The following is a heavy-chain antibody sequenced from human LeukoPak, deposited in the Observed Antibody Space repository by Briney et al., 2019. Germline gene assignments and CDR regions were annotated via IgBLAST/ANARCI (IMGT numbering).Heavy chain of an antibody. J-gene: IGHJ4*02. CDR3: ATFAMVRGTYYFDY. Sequence: ASVKVSCKVSGYTLTELSMHWVRQAPGKGLEWMEGFDPEDGETIYAQKFQGRVTMTEDTSTDTAYMELSSLRSEDTAVYYCATFAMVRGTYYFDYWGQGTLVTVSS. CDR2: FDPEDGET. D-gene: IGHD3-10*01. V-gene: IGHV1-24*01. CDR1: GYTLTELS.